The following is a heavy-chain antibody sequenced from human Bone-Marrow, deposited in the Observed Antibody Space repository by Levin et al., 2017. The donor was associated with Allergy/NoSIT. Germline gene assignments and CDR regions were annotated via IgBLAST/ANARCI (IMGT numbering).Heavy chain of an antibody. CDR1: GFTFSDYY. CDR2: VSTTSKTI. J-gene: IGHJ1*01. Sequence: GGSLRLSCAVSGFTFSDYYMSWVRQAPGKGLEWIASVSTTSKTIYYAVSVKGRFTISRDNSMNSVFLQMDSLRVEDTAVYYCAKGAPWTGAYPYVEHWGQGTLVTVSS. D-gene: IGHD3/OR15-3a*01. CDR3: AKGAPWTGAYPYVEH. V-gene: IGHV3-11*01.